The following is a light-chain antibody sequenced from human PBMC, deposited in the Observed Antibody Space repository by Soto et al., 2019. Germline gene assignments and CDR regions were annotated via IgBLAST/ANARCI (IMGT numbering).Light chain of an antibody. V-gene: IGKV3-15*01. Sequence: EIVMTQSPATLSVSPGERATLSCRASQSLSNLAWYQQKPGQAPRLLIYDASTRATGIPARFSGSGSGTEFTLPISSLQSEDSAVYYCQQYNNWPITFGQGTRLEIK. CDR1: QSLSN. J-gene: IGKJ5*01. CDR2: DAS. CDR3: QQYNNWPIT.